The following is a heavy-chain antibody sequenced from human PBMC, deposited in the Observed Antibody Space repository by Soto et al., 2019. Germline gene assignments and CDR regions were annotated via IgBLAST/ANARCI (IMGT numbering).Heavy chain of an antibody. Sequence: GGSLRLSCAASGFTFSSYGMHWVRQAPGKGLEWVAVIWYDGSNKNYAGSVWGRFTVSRDNAKNMLYLQMSSLTAEDTAVYYCTRGGAQHALDVWGQGSTVTVSS. V-gene: IGHV3-33*01. CDR2: IWYDGSNK. J-gene: IGHJ6*02. D-gene: IGHD6-13*01. CDR1: GFTFSSYG. CDR3: TRGGAQHALDV.